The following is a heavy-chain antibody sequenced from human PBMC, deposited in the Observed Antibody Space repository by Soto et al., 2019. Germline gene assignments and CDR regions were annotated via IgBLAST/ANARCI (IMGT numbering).Heavy chain of an antibody. CDR2: IIPIFGTA. J-gene: IGHJ5*02. CDR3: ARGITGTSVPNWFDP. V-gene: IGHV1-69*13. CDR1: GGTFSSYA. D-gene: IGHD1-7*01. Sequence: SVKVSCKASGGTFSSYAIGWVRQAPGQGLEWMGGIIPIFGTANYAQKFQGRVTITADESTSTAYMELSSLRSEDTAVYYCARGITGTSVPNWFDPWGQGTLVTVSS.